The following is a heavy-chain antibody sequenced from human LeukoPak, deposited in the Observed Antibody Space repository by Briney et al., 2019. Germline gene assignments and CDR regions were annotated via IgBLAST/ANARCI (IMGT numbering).Heavy chain of an antibody. Sequence: GGSLRLSCAASGFTFSDYYMSWIRQAPGKGLEWVSYISSSGSTIYYADSVKGRFTISRDNAKNSLYLQMNSLRAEDTAVYYCARDDYYDSSGYYPTLDYWGQGTLVTVSS. CDR1: GFTFSDYY. CDR2: ISSSGSTI. D-gene: IGHD3-22*01. V-gene: IGHV3-11*01. J-gene: IGHJ4*02. CDR3: ARDDYYDSSGYYPTLDY.